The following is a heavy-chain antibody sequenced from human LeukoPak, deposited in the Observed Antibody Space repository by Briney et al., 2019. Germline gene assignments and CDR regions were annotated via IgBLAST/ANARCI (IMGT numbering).Heavy chain of an antibody. CDR2: ISSSSSYI. CDR3: ARSTQSGYDSDY. D-gene: IGHD5-12*01. J-gene: IGHJ4*02. CDR1: GFAFSSYS. Sequence: GGSLRLSCAASGFAFSSYSMNWVRQAPGKGLEWVSSISSSSSYIYYADSVKGRFTISRDNAKNSLYLQMNSLRAEDTAVYYCARSTQSGYDSDYWGQGTLVTVSS. V-gene: IGHV3-21*01.